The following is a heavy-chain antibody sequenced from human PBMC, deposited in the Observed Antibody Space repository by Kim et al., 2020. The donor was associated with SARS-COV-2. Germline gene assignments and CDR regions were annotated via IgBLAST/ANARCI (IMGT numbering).Heavy chain of an antibody. J-gene: IGHJ6*03. V-gene: IGHV3-30*01. Sequence: SVKGRFTISRDNSKNALYLQMNSLRGEDTAVYYCARGRDGYTPGYYYMDVWGKGTTVTVSS. D-gene: IGHD5-12*01. CDR3: ARGRDGYTPGYYYMDV.